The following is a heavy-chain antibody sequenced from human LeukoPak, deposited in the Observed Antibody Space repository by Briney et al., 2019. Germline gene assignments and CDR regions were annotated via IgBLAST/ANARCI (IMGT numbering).Heavy chain of an antibody. J-gene: IGHJ6*03. CDR2: IYYSGST. CDR3: ARSAGYQLLEGYYYYTDV. D-gene: IGHD2-2*01. CDR1: GGSISSYY. V-gene: IGHV4-59*01. Sequence: SETLSLTCTVSGGSISSYYWSWIRQPPGKGLEWIGYIYYSGSTNYNPSLKSRVSISLDTSKNQFSLKLTSVTAADTAVYYCARSAGYQLLEGYYYYTDVWGKGTTVTVSS.